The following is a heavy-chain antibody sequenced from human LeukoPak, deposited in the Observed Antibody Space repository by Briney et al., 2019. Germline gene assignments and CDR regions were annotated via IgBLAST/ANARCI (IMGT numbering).Heavy chain of an antibody. CDR2: INTNTGNP. CDR3: ARDALGALGYNWFDP. D-gene: IGHD3-16*01. CDR1: GYTFTSYA. Sequence: ASVKVSCKASGYTFTSYAMNWVRQAPGQGLERMGWINTNTGNPTYAQGFTGRFVFSLDTSVSTAYLQISSLKAEDTAVYYCARDALGALGYNWFDPWGQGTLVTVSS. J-gene: IGHJ5*02. V-gene: IGHV7-4-1*02.